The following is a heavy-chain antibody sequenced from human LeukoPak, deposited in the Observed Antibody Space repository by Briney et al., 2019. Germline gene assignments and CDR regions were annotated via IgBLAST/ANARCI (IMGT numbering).Heavy chain of an antibody. D-gene: IGHD5-18*01. J-gene: IGHJ4*02. Sequence: GGSLRLTCAASGFTFSSYAMHWVRQAPGKGLEWVAVISYDGSNKYYADSVKGRFTISRDNSKNTLYLQMNSLRAEDTAVYYCARGQEYSYGQFDYWGQGTLVTVSS. CDR1: GFTFSSYA. CDR3: ARGQEYSYGQFDY. CDR2: ISYDGSNK. V-gene: IGHV3-30-3*01.